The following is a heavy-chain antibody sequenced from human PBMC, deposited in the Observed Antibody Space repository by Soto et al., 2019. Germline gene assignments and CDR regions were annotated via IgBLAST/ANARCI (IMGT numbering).Heavy chain of an antibody. V-gene: IGHV3-30*03. Sequence: GGSLRLSCAASGFTFRNYVMHWVRQAPGKGLEWVAVISSDGSNKYYADSVKGRFTISRDNSKNTLYLQMNSLRAEDTAVYYCARLLYGEDYWGQGTLVTVSS. CDR1: GFTFRNYV. D-gene: IGHD4-17*01. J-gene: IGHJ4*02. CDR3: ARLLYGEDY. CDR2: ISSDGSNK.